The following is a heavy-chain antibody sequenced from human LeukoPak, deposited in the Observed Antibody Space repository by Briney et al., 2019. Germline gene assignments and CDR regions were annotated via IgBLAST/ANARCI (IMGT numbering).Heavy chain of an antibody. Sequence: PGGSLRLSCAASGFTFSSYSMNWVRQAPGKGLEWVPSISSSSSYIYYADSVKGRFTISRDNAKNSLYLQMNSLRAEDTAVYYCATGIAVAGTDYYYYYYMDVWGKGTTVTVSS. CDR3: ATGIAVAGTDYYYYYYMDV. J-gene: IGHJ6*03. CDR1: GFTFSSYS. D-gene: IGHD6-19*01. V-gene: IGHV3-21*01. CDR2: ISSSSSYI.